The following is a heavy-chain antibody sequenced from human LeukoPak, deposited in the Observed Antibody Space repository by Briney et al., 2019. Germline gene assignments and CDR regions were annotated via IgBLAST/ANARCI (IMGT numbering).Heavy chain of an antibody. V-gene: IGHV3-33*06. Sequence: GGSLRLSCAASGFTFRSYGMHWVRQAPGKGLEWVAVIWYDGSNKYYADSVKGRFTISRDNSKNTLYLQMNSLRAEDTAVYYCAKDRRPGHLEYYFDYWGQGTLVTVSS. CDR3: AKDRRPGHLEYYFDY. CDR2: IWYDGSNK. J-gene: IGHJ4*02. CDR1: GFTFRSYG. D-gene: IGHD3-3*01.